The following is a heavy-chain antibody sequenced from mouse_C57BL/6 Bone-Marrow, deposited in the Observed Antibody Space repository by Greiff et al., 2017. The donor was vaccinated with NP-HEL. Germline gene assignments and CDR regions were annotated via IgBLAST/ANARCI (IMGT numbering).Heavy chain of an antibody. CDR1: GYSFTDYN. CDR2: INPNYGTT. J-gene: IGHJ4*01. Sequence: EVKLMESGPELVKPGASVKISCKASGYSFTDYNMNWVKQSNGKSLEWIGVINPNYGTTSYNQKFKGKATLTVDQSSSTAYMQLNSLTSEDSAVYYCARWGLLRSYAMDYWGQGTSVTVSS. CDR3: ARWGLLRSYAMDY. D-gene: IGHD1-1*01. V-gene: IGHV1-39*01.